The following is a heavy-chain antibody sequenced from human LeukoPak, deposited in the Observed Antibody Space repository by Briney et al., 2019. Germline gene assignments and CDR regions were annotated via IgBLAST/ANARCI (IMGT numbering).Heavy chain of an antibody. Sequence: GESLKISCKGSGYSFTSYWVGWVRQMPGKGLEWMGIIYPGDSDTRYSPSFQGQVTISADKSISTAYLQWSSLKASDTAMYYCARVVVVPAAPLNWFDPWGQGTLVTVFS. CDR1: GYSFTSYW. D-gene: IGHD2-2*01. J-gene: IGHJ5*02. CDR2: IYPGDSDT. V-gene: IGHV5-51*01. CDR3: ARVVVVPAAPLNWFDP.